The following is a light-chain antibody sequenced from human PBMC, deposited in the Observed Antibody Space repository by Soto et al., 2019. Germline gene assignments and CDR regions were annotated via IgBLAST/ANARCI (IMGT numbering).Light chain of an antibody. V-gene: IGKV3-20*01. CDR2: GAS. J-gene: IGKJ4*01. CDR3: QQYGSSPPLT. CDR1: QSVSSSF. Sequence: EFVLTQSPGTLSLSPGERATLSCRASQSVSSSFLAWYQQKPGQAPRILIYGASTRATGIPDRFSGSGSGTDFTLTISRLEPEDLAVYYCQQYGSSPPLTFGGGTKVEIK.